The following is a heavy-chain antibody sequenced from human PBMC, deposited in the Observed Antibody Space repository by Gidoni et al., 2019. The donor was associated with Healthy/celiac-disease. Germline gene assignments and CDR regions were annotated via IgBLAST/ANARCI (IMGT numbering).Heavy chain of an antibody. V-gene: IGHV4-34*01. CDR1: GGSFSGYS. CDR2: IHHSGST. CDR3: ARGSVVVVPAASWFDP. Sequence: QVQLQQWGAGLLTPSETLSLTCAVYGGSFSGYSWSWIRQPPGKGLEWIGEIHHSGSTNYTPSLKSRVTISVDTSKNQFSLKLSSVTAADTAVYYCARGSVVVVPAASWFDPWGQGTLVTVSS. D-gene: IGHD2-2*01. J-gene: IGHJ5*02.